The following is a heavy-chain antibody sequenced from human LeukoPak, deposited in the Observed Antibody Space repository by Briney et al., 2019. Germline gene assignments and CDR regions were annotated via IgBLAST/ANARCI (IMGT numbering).Heavy chain of an antibody. J-gene: IGHJ3*01. D-gene: IGHD3/OR15-3a*01. Sequence: PSETLSLTCTVSGGSIRSQYGSWIRQPPGKGLEWIAYTYYSGSSDHNPSLESRVTISVDTSKNQVSLNLKSVTAADTAVYYCARGGLSPFDFWGQGTMVIVSS. CDR1: GGSIRSQY. V-gene: IGHV4-59*11. CDR3: ARGGLSPFDF. CDR2: TYYSGSS.